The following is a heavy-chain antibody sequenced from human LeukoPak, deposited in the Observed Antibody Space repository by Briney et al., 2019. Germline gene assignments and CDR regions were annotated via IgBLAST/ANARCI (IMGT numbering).Heavy chain of an antibody. CDR3: ATFGQFGSGSYAYNWFDS. J-gene: IGHJ5*01. V-gene: IGHV1-2*02. CDR2: INPNSGGT. CDR1: GYTFTGYY. Sequence: ASVKVSCKASGYTFTGYYMHWVRQAPGQGLEWMGWINPNSGGTNYAQKFQGRVTMTRDTSISTAYMELSRLRSDDTAMYYCATFGQFGSGSYAYNWFDSWGQGTLVTVSS. D-gene: IGHD3-10*01.